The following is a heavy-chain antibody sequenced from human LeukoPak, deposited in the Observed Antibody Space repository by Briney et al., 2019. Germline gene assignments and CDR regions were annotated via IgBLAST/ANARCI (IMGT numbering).Heavy chain of an antibody. CDR3: ARVPYGDYEGWYFDL. J-gene: IGHJ2*01. V-gene: IGHV4-59*01. Sequence: KPSETLSLTCTVSGGSISSYYWSWIRQPPGKGLEWIGYIYYSGSTNYNPSLKSRVTISVDTSKNQFSLKLSSVTAADTAVYYCARVPYGDYEGWYFDLWGRGTLVTVSS. CDR2: IYYSGST. CDR1: GGSISSYY. D-gene: IGHD4-17*01.